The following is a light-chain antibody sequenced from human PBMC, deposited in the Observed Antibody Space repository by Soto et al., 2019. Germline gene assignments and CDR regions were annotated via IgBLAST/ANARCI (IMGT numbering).Light chain of an antibody. J-gene: IGLJ1*01. Sequence: QSALTQPASVSGSPGQAITISCTGTSSDVGGYNYVSWYQQHPGKAPKLMIYEVSNRPSGVSNRFAGSKSGNTASLTTSGLQAEDEADYYCSSYTSSSTLYVFGSGTKVIFL. V-gene: IGLV2-14*01. CDR3: SSYTSSSTLYV. CDR2: EVS. CDR1: SSDVGGYNY.